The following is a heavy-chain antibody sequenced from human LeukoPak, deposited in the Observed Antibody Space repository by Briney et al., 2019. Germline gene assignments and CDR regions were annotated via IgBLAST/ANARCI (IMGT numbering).Heavy chain of an antibody. Sequence: GGSLRLSCAASGFTLSIYSMNWVRQAPGKGLEWVSCISSSGSHIYYSDSVKGRFTISRDNAKNSLYLQMSNLRAEDTAVYFCARGGGLDVWGQGATVTVSS. V-gene: IGHV3-21*04. CDR3: ARGGGLDV. CDR2: ISSSGSHI. J-gene: IGHJ6*02. D-gene: IGHD3-16*01. CDR1: GFTLSIYS.